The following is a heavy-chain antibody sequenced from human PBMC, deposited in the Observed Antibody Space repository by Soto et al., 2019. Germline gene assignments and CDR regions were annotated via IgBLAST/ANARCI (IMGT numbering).Heavy chain of an antibody. V-gene: IGHV3-74*01. CDR3: VRGSNDWYGLDY. J-gene: IGHJ4*02. D-gene: IGHD3-9*01. CDR1: GFTFNNYW. Sequence: EVHLVESGGGLVQPGGSLRLSCAASGFTFNNYWMHWVRQAPGKGLEWVSRASRDATTINYADSVNGRFANSRDNPRNTLYLQMNKLRAEDGAVYYCVRGSNDWYGLDYWGQGTRVTVSS. CDR2: ASRDATTI.